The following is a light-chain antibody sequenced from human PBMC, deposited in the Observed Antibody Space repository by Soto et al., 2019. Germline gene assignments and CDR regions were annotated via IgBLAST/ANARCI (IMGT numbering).Light chain of an antibody. J-gene: IGKJ1*01. Sequence: TVMTQAPATLSVSPGVRATLSCRASQSVDSTLAWHQQKPGQAPRLLIHSASTRATGIPARFSGSGSGTDFTLTISRLEPEDFAVYYCQQYGSSPRTFGQGTKVDIK. CDR3: QQYGSSPRT. CDR2: SAS. CDR1: QSVDST. V-gene: IGKV3-15*01.